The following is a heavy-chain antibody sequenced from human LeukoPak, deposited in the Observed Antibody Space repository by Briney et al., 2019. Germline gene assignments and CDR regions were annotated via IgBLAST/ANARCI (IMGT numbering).Heavy chain of an antibody. J-gene: IGHJ6*02. V-gene: IGHV1-46*01. D-gene: IGHD5-18*01. CDR3: ARVNSYGYYYYGMGV. CDR2: INPSGGRT. Sequence: ASVKVSCKASGYTFTSYYIHWVRQAPGQGLEWMGVINPSGGRTTYAQKFQGRVTMTRDTSTSTVYMELSSLRSDDTAVYYCARVNSYGYYYYGMGVWGQGTTVTVSS. CDR1: GYTFTSYY.